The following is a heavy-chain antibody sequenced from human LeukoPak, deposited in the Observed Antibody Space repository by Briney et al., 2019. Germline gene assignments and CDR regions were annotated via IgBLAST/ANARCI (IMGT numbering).Heavy chain of an antibody. V-gene: IGHV4-59*01. D-gene: IGHD4-23*01. CDR1: GGSISTYY. CDR3: ARGGNALDY. Sequence: PSETLSLTCTVSGGSISTYYWSWIRQPPGKGLDWIGSFYHTGSTNYNPSLRSRVTISLDTSKNQISLRLSSVTAADTAVYYCARGGNALDYWGQGTLVTVSS. J-gene: IGHJ4*02. CDR2: FYHTGST.